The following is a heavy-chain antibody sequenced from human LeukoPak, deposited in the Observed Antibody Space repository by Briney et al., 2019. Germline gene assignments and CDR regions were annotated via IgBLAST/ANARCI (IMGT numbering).Heavy chain of an antibody. Sequence: PSETLSLTCAVYGGSFSGYYWSWIRQPPGKGLEWIGEINHSGSTNYNPSLKSRVTISVDTSKNQFSLKLSSVTAADTAVYYCARRSGSPTGYWGQGTLVTVSS. J-gene: IGHJ4*02. D-gene: IGHD1-26*01. CDR2: INHSGST. CDR3: ARRSGSPTGY. CDR1: GGSFSGYY. V-gene: IGHV4-34*01.